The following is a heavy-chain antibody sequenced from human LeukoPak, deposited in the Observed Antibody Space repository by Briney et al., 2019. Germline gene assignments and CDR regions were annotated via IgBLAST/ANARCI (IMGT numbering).Heavy chain of an antibody. CDR3: ASSLSRDGYNYYFDY. CDR2: IYSGGST. J-gene: IGHJ4*02. D-gene: IGHD5-24*01. Sequence: GGSLRLSCAASGFTVSSNYMSWVRQAPGKGLEWVSVIYSGGSTYYADSVKGRFTLSRHNSKNTLYLQMNSLRAEDTAVYYCASSLSRDGYNYYFDYWGQGTLVTVSS. CDR1: GFTVSSNY. V-gene: IGHV3-53*04.